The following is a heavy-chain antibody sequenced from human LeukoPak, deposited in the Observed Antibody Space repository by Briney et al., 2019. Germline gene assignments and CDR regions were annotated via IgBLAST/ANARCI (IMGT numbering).Heavy chain of an antibody. CDR3: AKGYSSGWTPFDY. J-gene: IGHJ4*02. D-gene: IGHD6-19*01. V-gene: IGHV3-23*01. Sequence: GGSLRLSCEASGLILRSHAMSWVRQAPGKGLEWVSGIGDSGEIERYADSVKGRFTISRDNFRNTVYLEMRSLRPEDTAVYYCAKGYSSGWTPFDYWGQGTQVTVSS. CDR1: GLILRSHA. CDR2: IGDSGEIE.